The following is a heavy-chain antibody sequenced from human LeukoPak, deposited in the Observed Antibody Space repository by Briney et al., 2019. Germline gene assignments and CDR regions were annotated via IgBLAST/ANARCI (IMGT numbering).Heavy chain of an antibody. Sequence: GGSLRLSCAASGFTFSSYSMNWVRQAPGKGLEWVAFIRYDGSNKYYADSVKGRFTISRDNSKNTLYLQMNSLRAEDTAVYYCATLRGVKVYWGQETLVTVSS. CDR1: GFTFSSYS. J-gene: IGHJ4*02. V-gene: IGHV3-30*02. D-gene: IGHD3-10*01. CDR3: ATLRGVKVY. CDR2: IRYDGSNK.